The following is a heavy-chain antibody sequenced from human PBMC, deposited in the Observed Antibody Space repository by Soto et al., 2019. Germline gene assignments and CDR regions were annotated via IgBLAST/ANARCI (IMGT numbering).Heavy chain of an antibody. V-gene: IGHV4-59*08. CDR3: ARLGSGWHSNWFDP. J-gene: IGHJ5*02. CDR2: IYYSGST. D-gene: IGHD6-19*01. CDR1: GGSISSYY. Sequence: SDTLSLTCTVSGGSISSYYWSWIRQPPGKGLEWIGYIYYSGSTNYNPSLKSRVTISVDTSKNQFSLKLSSVTAADTAVYYCARLGSGWHSNWFDPWGQGTLVTV.